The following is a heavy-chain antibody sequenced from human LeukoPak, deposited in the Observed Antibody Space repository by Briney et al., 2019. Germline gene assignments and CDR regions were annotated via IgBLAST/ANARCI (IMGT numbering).Heavy chain of an antibody. Sequence: SETLSLTCTVSGGSISSNYWSWIRQSPGKGLEWIGYIYYTGSTNYNPSLQSRVTISVDTSNNQFSLKLSSVTAADTAVYYCARRGAGLVRGVIITFFNYWGQGAPVTVSS. J-gene: IGHJ4*02. CDR1: GGSISSNY. CDR2: IYYTGST. D-gene: IGHD3-10*01. CDR3: ARRGAGLVRGVIITFFNY. V-gene: IGHV4-59*08.